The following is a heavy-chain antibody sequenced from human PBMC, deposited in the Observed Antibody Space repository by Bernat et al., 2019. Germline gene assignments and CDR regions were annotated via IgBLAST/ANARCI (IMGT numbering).Heavy chain of an antibody. Sequence: QAQLVESGGGVVQPGRSLRLSCVATGSTFSNYDIHWVRQAPGKGLEWVAVISYDGSNKYYADSVKGRFTISRDNSKNTLYLQMNSLRAEDTAVYYCAKGGFNHNWPLFDYWGQETLVTVSS. CDR2: ISYDGSNK. CDR3: AKGGFNHNWPLFDY. CDR1: GSTFSNYD. D-gene: IGHD1-1*01. J-gene: IGHJ4*02. V-gene: IGHV3-30*18.